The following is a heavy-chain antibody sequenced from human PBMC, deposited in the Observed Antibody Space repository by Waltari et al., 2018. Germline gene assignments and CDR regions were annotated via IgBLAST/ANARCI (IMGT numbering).Heavy chain of an antibody. CDR3: ARGRLREVWVDY. V-gene: IGHV1-8*02. J-gene: IGHJ4*02. CDR2: RNPNSGNT. D-gene: IGHD3-16*01. Sequence: QVQLVQSGAEVKKPGSSVKVSCKASGGTFSSYAISWVRQAPGQGLEWMGWRNPNSGNTGYAQKFQGRVTMTRDTSISTAYMELSRLRSDDTAVYYCARGRLREVWVDYWGQGTLVTVSS. CDR1: GGTFSSYA.